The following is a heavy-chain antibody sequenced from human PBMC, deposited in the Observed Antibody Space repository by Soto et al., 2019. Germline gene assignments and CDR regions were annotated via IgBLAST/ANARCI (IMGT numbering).Heavy chain of an antibody. Sequence: ASVKVSCKASGGTFSSYAISWVRQAPGQGLEWMGGIIPIFGTANYAQKFQGRVTITADESTSTAYMELSSLRSEVTAVYYCARVGDYDRFDYWGQGTLVTISS. CDR3: ARVGDYDRFDY. CDR2: IIPIFGTA. D-gene: IGHD4-17*01. J-gene: IGHJ4*02. CDR1: GGTFSSYA. V-gene: IGHV1-69*13.